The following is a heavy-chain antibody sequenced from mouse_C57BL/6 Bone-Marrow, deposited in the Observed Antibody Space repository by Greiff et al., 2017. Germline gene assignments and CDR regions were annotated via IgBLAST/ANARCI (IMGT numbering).Heavy chain of an antibody. Sequence: EVKVVESGGGLVQPGGSLKLSCAASGFTFSDYYMYWVRQTPEERLEWVAYISNGGGSTYYPDTVKGRFTISRDNAKNTLYLQMSRRTSEDTAMYYCARHRSMSFWGQGTPVTVSA. CDR1: GFTFSDYY. J-gene: IGHJ3*01. D-gene: IGHD2-10*02. CDR2: ISNGGGST. CDR3: ARHRSMSF. V-gene: IGHV5-12*01.